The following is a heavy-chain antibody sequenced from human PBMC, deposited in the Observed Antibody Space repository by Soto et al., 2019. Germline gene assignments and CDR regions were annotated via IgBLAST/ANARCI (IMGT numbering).Heavy chain of an antibody. J-gene: IGHJ6*02. Sequence: SETLSLTCAVYGGSFSGYYWSWIRQPPGKGLEWIGEINHSGSTNYNPSLKSRVTISVDTSKNQFSLKLSSVTAADTAVYYCARDRTYYYYGMDVWGQGTTVT. V-gene: IGHV4-34*01. CDR1: GGSFSGYY. CDR2: INHSGST. CDR3: ARDRTYYYYGMDV.